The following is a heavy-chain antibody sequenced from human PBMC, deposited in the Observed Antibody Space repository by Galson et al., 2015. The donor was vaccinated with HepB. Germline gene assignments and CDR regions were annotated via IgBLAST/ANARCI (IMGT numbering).Heavy chain of an antibody. V-gene: IGHV1-18*04. J-gene: IGHJ5*02. Sequence: SVKVSCKASGYTFTSYGISWVRQAPGQGLEWMGWISAYNGNTNYAQKLQGRVTMTTDTSTSTAYMELRSLRSDDTAVYYCARTLWDIVVVPAAMGGDWFDPWGQGTLVTVSS. CDR3: ARTLWDIVVVPAAMGGDWFDP. CDR1: GYTFTSYG. D-gene: IGHD2-2*01. CDR2: ISAYNGNT.